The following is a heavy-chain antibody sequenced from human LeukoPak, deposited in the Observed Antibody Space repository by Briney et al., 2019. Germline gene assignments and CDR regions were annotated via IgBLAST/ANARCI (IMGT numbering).Heavy chain of an antibody. V-gene: IGHV3-74*01. CDR1: GFTSSSSW. D-gene: IGHD3-10*01. CDR2: MNGDGSTT. J-gene: IGHJ4*02. CDR3: ARAGHYRFDY. Sequence: GGSLRLSCAASGFTSSSSWLHWVRQAPGKGLVWVSRMNGDGSTTNYADSVKGRFTISRDNAKNTLYLQMNSLRAEDTAVYYCARAGHYRFDYWGQGSLVTVSS.